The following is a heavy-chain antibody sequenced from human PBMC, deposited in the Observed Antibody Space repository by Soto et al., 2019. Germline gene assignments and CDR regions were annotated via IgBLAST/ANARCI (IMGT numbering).Heavy chain of an antibody. Sequence: PSETLSLACSVSGGSISSSYWSWIRQPPGKGLEWIGYMFYSGSSTNYNPSLKSRVTISVDTSKNQFSLKLSSVTAADTAVYYCVRLGFCSSTDCNLNAFDTLVQWRMVT. V-gene: IGHV4-59*08. CDR2: MFYSGSST. J-gene: IGHJ3*02. CDR1: GGSISSSY. CDR3: VRLGFCSSTDCNLNAFDT. D-gene: IGHD2-2*01.